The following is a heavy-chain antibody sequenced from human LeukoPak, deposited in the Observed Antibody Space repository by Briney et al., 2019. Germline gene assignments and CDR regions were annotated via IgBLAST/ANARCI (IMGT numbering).Heavy chain of an antibody. V-gene: IGHV1-69*06. CDR2: IIPIFGTA. CDR3: ARGGGITMIVGRYYFDY. J-gene: IGHJ4*02. Sequence: ASVKVSCKASGGTFSSYAISWVRQAPGQGLEWMGGIIPIFGTANYAQKFQGRVTITADKSTSTAYMELRSLRSDDTAVYYCARGGGITMIVGRYYFDYWGQGTLVTVSS. D-gene: IGHD3-22*01. CDR1: GGTFSSYA.